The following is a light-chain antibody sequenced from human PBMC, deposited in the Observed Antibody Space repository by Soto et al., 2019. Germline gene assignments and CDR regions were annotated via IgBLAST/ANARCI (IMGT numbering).Light chain of an antibody. CDR2: DND. Sequence: QSVLTQPPSVSAAPGQRVTVSCSGTSKNIGDNHVSWYQHVPGMAPKLVVYDNDRRPSELPGRFSGSTSGTSATLVITGLQTGDEADYYCGTWDDSLVSYVFGTGPKVTVL. V-gene: IGLV1-51*01. J-gene: IGLJ1*01. CDR3: GTWDDSLVSYV. CDR1: SKNIGDNH.